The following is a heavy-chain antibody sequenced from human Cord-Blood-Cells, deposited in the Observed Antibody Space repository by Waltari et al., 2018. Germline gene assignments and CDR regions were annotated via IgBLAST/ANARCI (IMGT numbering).Heavy chain of an antibody. Sequence: QVQLQQWGAGLLKPSETLSLTCAVYGGSFSGYYWSWIRQPPGKGLEWIGEINQSGSPHYNPPLKSRVTISVDTSKNQFSLKLSSVTAADTAVYYWARGPPRRYSSSRYYYYYGMDVWGQGTTVTVSS. CDR3: ARGPPRRYSSSRYYYYYGMDV. D-gene: IGHD6-6*01. CDR2: INQSGSP. CDR1: GGSFSGYY. J-gene: IGHJ6*02. V-gene: IGHV4-34*01.